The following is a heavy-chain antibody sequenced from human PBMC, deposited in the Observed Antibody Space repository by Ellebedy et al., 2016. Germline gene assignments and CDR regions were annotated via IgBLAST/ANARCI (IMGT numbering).Heavy chain of an antibody. Sequence: SETLSLXXAVYGGSFSGYYWSWIRQPPGKGLEWIGEINHSGSTNYNPSLKSRVTISVDTSKNQFSLKLSSVTAADTAVYYCARVSRESSQSSKPYYYYYMDVWGKGTTVTVSS. J-gene: IGHJ6*03. CDR3: ARVSRESSQSSKPYYYYYMDV. CDR2: INHSGST. D-gene: IGHD6-19*01. V-gene: IGHV4-34*01. CDR1: GGSFSGYY.